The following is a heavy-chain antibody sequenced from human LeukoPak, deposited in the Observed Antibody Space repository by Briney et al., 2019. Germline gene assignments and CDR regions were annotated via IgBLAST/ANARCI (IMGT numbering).Heavy chain of an antibody. J-gene: IGHJ4*02. Sequence: ASETLSLTCTVSGVSISSSTYYWGWIRQPPGKGLEWIGSIYHSGTTYDNPPLKSPVTISLDTSKNQFSLSLTSVTAADAAVYYCSGERAGTIVDYWGQGTLVTVSS. D-gene: IGHD6-13*01. CDR1: GVSISSSTYY. V-gene: IGHV4-39*07. CDR3: SGERAGTIVDY. CDR2: IYHSGTT.